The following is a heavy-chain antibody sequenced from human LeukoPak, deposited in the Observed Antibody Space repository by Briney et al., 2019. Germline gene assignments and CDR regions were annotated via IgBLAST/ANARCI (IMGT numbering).Heavy chain of an antibody. CDR2: ITSRSSYI. J-gene: IGHJ4*02. V-gene: IGHV3-21*01. Sequence: GGSLRLSCAASGFTFSSYNMNWVRQAPGKGLEWVSSITSRSSYIYYADSVKGRFTISRDNAKNSLYLQMNSLRAEDTAVYYCARVPHDIVVVVAATPDYWGQGTRVTVSS. D-gene: IGHD2-15*01. CDR3: ARVPHDIVVVVAATPDY. CDR1: GFTFSSYN.